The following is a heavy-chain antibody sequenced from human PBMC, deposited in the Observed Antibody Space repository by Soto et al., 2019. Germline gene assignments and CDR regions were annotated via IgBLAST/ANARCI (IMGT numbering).Heavy chain of an antibody. CDR1: GFTFSIYA. J-gene: IGHJ3*02. CDR2: ISGSGGST. CDR3: ARGSGWSGDAFDI. Sequence: EVQLLESGGGLVQPGGSLRLSCAASGFTFSIYAMSWVRQAPGKGLEWVSGISGSGGSTYYADSVKGRFTISRGNSQNTSYLAMNRLRAEDTAVYYCARGSGWSGDAFDIWGPGTMVNVSS. D-gene: IGHD6-19*01. V-gene: IGHV3-23*01.